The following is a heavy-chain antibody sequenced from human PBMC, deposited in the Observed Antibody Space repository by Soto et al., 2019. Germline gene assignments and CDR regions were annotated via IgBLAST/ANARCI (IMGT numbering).Heavy chain of an antibody. Sequence: TSETLSLTCAVYGGSFSGYYWSWIRQPPGKGLEWIGEINHSGSTNYNPSLKSRVTISVDTSKNQFSLKLSSVTAADTAVYYCARGARSMDGGYYGMDVWGQGTTVTVSS. D-gene: IGHD6-6*01. J-gene: IGHJ6*02. V-gene: IGHV4-34*01. CDR1: GGSFSGYY. CDR3: ARGARSMDGGYYGMDV. CDR2: INHSGST.